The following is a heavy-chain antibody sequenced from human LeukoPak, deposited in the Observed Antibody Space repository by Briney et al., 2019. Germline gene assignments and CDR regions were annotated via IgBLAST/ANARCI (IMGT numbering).Heavy chain of an antibody. D-gene: IGHD2-15*01. CDR1: GFTFSDYY. J-gene: IGHJ4*02. CDR3: ARESPVVAATDY. CDR2: ISSSSSYI. Sequence: PGGSLRLSCAASGFTFSDYYMSWIRQAPGKGLEWVSSISSSSSYIYYADSVKGRFTISRDNAKNSLYLQMNSLRAEDTAVYYCARESPVVAATDYWGQGTLVTVSS. V-gene: IGHV3-11*06.